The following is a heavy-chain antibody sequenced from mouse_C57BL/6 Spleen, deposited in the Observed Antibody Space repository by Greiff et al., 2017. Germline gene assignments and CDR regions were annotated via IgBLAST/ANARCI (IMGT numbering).Heavy chain of an antibody. CDR1: GYTFTSYW. J-gene: IGHJ2*01. CDR3: ARWGTTVVDGYYFDY. CDR2: INPSNGGT. V-gene: IGHV1-53*01. Sequence: QVQLQQSGTDLVKPGASVKLSCKASGYTFTSYWMHWVKQRPGQGLEWIGNINPSNGGTNYNEKFKSKATLTVDKSSSTAYMQLSSLTSEDSAVYYCARWGTTVVDGYYFDYWGQGTTLTVAS. D-gene: IGHD1-1*01.